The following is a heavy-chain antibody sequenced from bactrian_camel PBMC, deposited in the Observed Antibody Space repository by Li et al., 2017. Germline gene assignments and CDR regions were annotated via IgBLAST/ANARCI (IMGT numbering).Heavy chain of an antibody. V-gene: IGHV3S55*01. CDR3: AAGSFLLRRATCHGSNYY. CDR1: ALTFDSQD. D-gene: IGHD2*01. Sequence: HVQLVESGGGLVQAGGSLRLSCTASALTFDSQDMGWYRQAPGNECELVSDISKDDGAYYTNSVKGRFTITQTGNTVYLQMNSLKVEDTAVYYCAAGSFLLRRATCHGSNYYWGQGTQVTVS. CDR2: ISKDDGA. J-gene: IGHJ4*01.